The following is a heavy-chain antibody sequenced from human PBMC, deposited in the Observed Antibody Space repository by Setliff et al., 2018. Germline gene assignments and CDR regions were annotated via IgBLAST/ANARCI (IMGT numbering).Heavy chain of an antibody. D-gene: IGHD2-15*01. V-gene: IGHV4-34*01. CDR2: INHSGST. Sequence: SETLSLTCTVYGASFSDYYWGWIRQPPGKGLEWIAEINHSGSTNYNPSLKSRVTISVDTSKNQFSLKLSSVTAADTAVYYCARSLGWQLHPSDYWGQGTLVTVSS. CDR1: GASFSDYY. CDR3: ARSLGWQLHPSDY. J-gene: IGHJ4*02.